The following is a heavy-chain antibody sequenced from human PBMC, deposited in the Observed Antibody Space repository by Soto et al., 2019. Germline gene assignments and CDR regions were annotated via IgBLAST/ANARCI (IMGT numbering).Heavy chain of an antibody. J-gene: IGHJ4*02. V-gene: IGHV4-30-4*01. Sequence: SETLSLTCTVSGGSISSVDYYWSWIRQPPWKGLEWIGYIYYSGSTYYNPSLKSRVTISVDTSKNQFSLKLSSVTAADTAVYYCARGSEWFGELLTPDYWGQGTLVTVSS. CDR3: ARGSEWFGELLTPDY. CDR2: IYYSGST. D-gene: IGHD3-10*01. CDR1: GGSISSVDYY.